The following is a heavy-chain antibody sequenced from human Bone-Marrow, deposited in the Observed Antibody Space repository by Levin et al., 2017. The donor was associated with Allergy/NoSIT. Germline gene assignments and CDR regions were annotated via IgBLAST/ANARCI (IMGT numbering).Heavy chain of an antibody. CDR2: INLGGRT. Sequence: SETLSLTCAVYGGSFSDHYWSWVRQSPGKGLEWLGEINLGGRTNYNPSLKSRVTISLDTSKKQFSQNLTSVTAADTAVYSCARGGGPGYPYGPEYYHMDVWGEGTTVTVSS. V-gene: IGHV4-34*01. J-gene: IGHJ6*03. CDR3: ARGGGPGYPYGPEYYHMDV. CDR1: GGSFSDHY. D-gene: IGHD5-18*01.